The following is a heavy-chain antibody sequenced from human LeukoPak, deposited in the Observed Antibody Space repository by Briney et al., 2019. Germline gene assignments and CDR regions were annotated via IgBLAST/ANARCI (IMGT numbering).Heavy chain of an antibody. Sequence: PGGSLRLSCAASGFTVSSNYMSWVRQAPGKGLEWVSVIYSGGSTYYADSVKGRFTISRDNSKNTLYLKMNSLRAEDTAVYYCARSSIIAAAGPYYFDYWGQGTLVTVSS. CDR3: ARSSIIAAAGPYYFDY. CDR1: GFTVSSNY. V-gene: IGHV3-53*01. CDR2: IYSGGST. D-gene: IGHD6-13*01. J-gene: IGHJ4*02.